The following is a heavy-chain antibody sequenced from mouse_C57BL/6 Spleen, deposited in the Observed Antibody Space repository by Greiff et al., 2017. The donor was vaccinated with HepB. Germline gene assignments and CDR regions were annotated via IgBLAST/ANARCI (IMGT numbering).Heavy chain of an antibody. V-gene: IGHV1-18*01. CDR2: INPNNGGT. CDR3: AMGGNPFAY. Sequence: VQLQQSGPELVKPGASVKIPCKASGYTFTDYNMDWVKQSHGKSLEWIGDINPNNGGTIYNQKFKGKATLTVDKSSSTAYMELRSLTSEDTAVYYCAMGGNPFAYWGQGTLVTVSA. D-gene: IGHD2-1*01. J-gene: IGHJ3*01. CDR1: GYTFTDYN.